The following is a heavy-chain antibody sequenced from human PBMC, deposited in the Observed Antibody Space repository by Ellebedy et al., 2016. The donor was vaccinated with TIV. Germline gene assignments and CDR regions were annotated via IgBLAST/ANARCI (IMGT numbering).Heavy chain of an antibody. J-gene: IGHJ4*02. CDR2: INHSGSP. D-gene: IGHD1-26*01. Sequence: MPSETLSLTCAVYGGSFSGSYWSWIRQPPGKGLEWIGEINHSGSPNYNPSPKSRVTISGDTSKNQFSLKMNSVTAADTAVYYCARFSGRGGSGRNAQPSLDYWGQGTLVTVSS. CDR1: GGSFSGSY. V-gene: IGHV4-34*01. CDR3: ARFSGRGGSGRNAQPSLDY.